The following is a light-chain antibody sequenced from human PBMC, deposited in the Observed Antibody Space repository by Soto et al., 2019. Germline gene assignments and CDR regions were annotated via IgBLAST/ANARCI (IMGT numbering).Light chain of an antibody. J-gene: IGLJ2*01. CDR1: SSDVGSYNR. CDR3: SSYTSSSAWV. CDR2: EVS. V-gene: IGLV2-18*02. Sequence: QSALTPPPSVSGSPGQSVTISCTGTSSDVGSYNRVSWYQQPPGTAPKLMIYEVSNRPSGVPDRFSGSKSGNTASLTISGLQAEDEAHYYCSSYTSSSAWVFGGGTKLTVL.